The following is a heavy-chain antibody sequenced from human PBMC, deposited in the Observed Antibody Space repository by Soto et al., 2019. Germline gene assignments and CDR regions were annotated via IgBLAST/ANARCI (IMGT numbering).Heavy chain of an antibody. D-gene: IGHD2-15*01. Sequence: EVQLVESGGGLVQPGGSLRLSCAASGFTFSSYSMNWVRQAPGKGLEWVSYNSSSSTTKYYADSVKGRFTISRDNAKNSLYLQMNSLRAEDTAVYYCARDGCSGSNCLNWFDPWGQGTLVTVSS. CDR3: ARDGCSGSNCLNWFDP. J-gene: IGHJ5*02. V-gene: IGHV3-48*01. CDR2: NSSSSTTK. CDR1: GFTFSSYS.